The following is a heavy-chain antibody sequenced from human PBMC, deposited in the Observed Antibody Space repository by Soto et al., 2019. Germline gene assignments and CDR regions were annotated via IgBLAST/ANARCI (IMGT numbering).Heavy chain of an antibody. Sequence: PSETLSLTCAVYGGSVKGYDWNWIRQPPGKGLEWIGEINHTGGTHYNPSLKSRVTMSVDTSKNQFSLRLSSVTAADTAIYYCATRITVFGLLIPPFDPWGQGTQVTVSS. D-gene: IGHD3-3*01. CDR3: ATRITVFGLLIPPFDP. V-gene: IGHV4-34*01. J-gene: IGHJ5*02. CDR1: GGSVKGYD. CDR2: INHTGGT.